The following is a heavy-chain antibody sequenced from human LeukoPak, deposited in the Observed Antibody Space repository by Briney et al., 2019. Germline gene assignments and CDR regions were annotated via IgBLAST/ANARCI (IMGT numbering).Heavy chain of an antibody. CDR2: IYSGGST. D-gene: IGHD3-22*01. J-gene: IGHJ4*02. CDR3: ARDLTKYYDSSGPVGY. Sequence: PGGSLRLSCAASGFTVSSNYMSWVRQAPGKGLEWVSVIYSGGSTYYADSVKGRFIISRDNSKNTLYLQMNSLRAEDTAVYYCARDLTKYYDSSGPVGYWGQGTLVTVSS. V-gene: IGHV3-66*01. CDR1: GFTVSSNY.